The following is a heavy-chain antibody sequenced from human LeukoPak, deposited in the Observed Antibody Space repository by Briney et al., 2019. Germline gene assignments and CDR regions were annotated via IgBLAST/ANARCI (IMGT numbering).Heavy chain of an antibody. CDR1: GYSISSGYY. Sequence: SETLSLTFNVSGYSISSGYYWGWIRQPPGKGLEWIGSIYHSGSTYYNPSLKSRVTISVDTPKNQFSLKLSSVTAADKDVYYCARAASSGPRGYFDYWGQGTLVTVSS. CDR3: ARAASSGPRGYFDY. D-gene: IGHD3-22*01. J-gene: IGHJ4*02. CDR2: IYHSGST. V-gene: IGHV4-38-2*02.